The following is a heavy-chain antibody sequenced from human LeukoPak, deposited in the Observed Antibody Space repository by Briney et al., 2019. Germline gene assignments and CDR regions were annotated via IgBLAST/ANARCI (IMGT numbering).Heavy chain of an antibody. CDR2: ISAYNGNT. J-gene: IGHJ6*02. CDR3: ALGLVPHYYYYYGMDV. V-gene: IGHV1-18*01. CDR1: GYTFTSYG. D-gene: IGHD6-19*01. Sequence: ASVKVSCKASGYTFTSYGISWVRQAPGQGLEWMGWISAYNGNTNYAQKLQGRVTMTTDTSTSTAYMELRSLRSDDTAVYYCALGLVPHYYYYYGMDVWGQGATATVSS.